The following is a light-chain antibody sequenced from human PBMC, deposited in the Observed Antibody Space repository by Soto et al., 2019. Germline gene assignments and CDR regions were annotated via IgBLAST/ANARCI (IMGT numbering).Light chain of an antibody. J-gene: IGKJ1*01. CDR1: QSVSSSY. Sequence: EIVLTQSPGTLSLSPGERATLSCRASQSVSSSYLAWYQQKPGQAPRLLTCGASSRATGIPDRFSGSGSGTDFTLTISRLEPEDFAVYYCQQYGSSRTFGQGTKVDIK. CDR2: GAS. CDR3: QQYGSSRT. V-gene: IGKV3-20*01.